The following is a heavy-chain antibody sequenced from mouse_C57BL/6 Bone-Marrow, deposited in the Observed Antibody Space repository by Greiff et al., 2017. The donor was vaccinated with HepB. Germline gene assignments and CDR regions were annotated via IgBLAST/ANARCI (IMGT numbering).Heavy chain of an antibody. Sequence: DVMLVESGGGLVKPGGSLKLSCAASGFTFSSYAMSWVRQTPEKRLEWVATISDGGSYTYYPDNVKGRFTISRDNAKNNLYLQMSHLKSEDTAMYYCAREVFLITTVVAYYFDYWGQGTTLTVSS. CDR1: GFTFSSYA. CDR3: AREVFLITTVVAYYFDY. D-gene: IGHD1-1*01. CDR2: ISDGGSYT. J-gene: IGHJ2*01. V-gene: IGHV5-4*01.